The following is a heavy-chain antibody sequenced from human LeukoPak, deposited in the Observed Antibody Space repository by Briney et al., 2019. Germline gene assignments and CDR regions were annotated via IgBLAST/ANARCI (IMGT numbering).Heavy chain of an antibody. J-gene: IGHJ4*03. Sequence: GGSLRLSCAASGFTFSSYGMHWVRQAPGKGLEWVSSISSSSSYIYYADSVKGRFTISRDNAKNSLYLQMNSLRAEDTAVYYWGRDKGVVSGGNPEFWGQGNLVNVSS. V-gene: IGHV3-21*01. CDR3: GRDKGVVSGGNPEF. CDR2: ISSSSSYI. D-gene: IGHD4-23*01. CDR1: GFTFSSYG.